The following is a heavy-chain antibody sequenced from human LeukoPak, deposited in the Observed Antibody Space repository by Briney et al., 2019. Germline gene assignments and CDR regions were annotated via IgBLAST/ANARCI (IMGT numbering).Heavy chain of an antibody. CDR2: ISYDGNNK. V-gene: IGHV3-30-3*01. J-gene: IGHJ4*02. D-gene: IGHD5-18*01. CDR3: ARPQGGLQLWLHFDY. Sequence: PGGSLRLSCAASGVTFSTYAIHCVRQAPGKGLEWVAVISYDGNNKYYADSVKGRFTISRDNSKNTLYLQVNSLRAEDTAVYYCARPQGGLQLWLHFDYWGRGTLVTVSS. CDR1: GVTFSTYA.